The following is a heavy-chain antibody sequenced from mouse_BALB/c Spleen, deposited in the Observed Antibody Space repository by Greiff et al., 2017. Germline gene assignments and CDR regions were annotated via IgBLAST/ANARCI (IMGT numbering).Heavy chain of an antibody. J-gene: IGHJ4*01. D-gene: IGHD2-13*01. CDR3: ARGGEAMDY. V-gene: IGHV5-9-4*01. CDR1: GFTFSSYA. Sequence: EVQGVESGGGLVKPGGSLKLSCAASGFTFSSYAMSWVRQSPEKRLEWVAEISSGGSYTYYPDTVTGRFTISRDNAKNTLYLEMSSLRSEDTAMYYCARGGEAMDYWGQGTSVTVSS. CDR2: ISSGGSYT.